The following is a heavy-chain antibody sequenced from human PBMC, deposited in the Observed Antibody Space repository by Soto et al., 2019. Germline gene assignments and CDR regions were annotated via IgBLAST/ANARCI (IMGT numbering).Heavy chain of an antibody. D-gene: IGHD3-22*01. V-gene: IGHV3-33*01. CDR3: AREKTYYYDRSGSAEPRYYYYGMDV. CDR2: IWYDGSNK. CDR1: GFTFSSYG. Sequence: GGSLRLSGAASGFTFSSYGMHWVRQAPGKGLEWVAVIWYDGSNKYYADSVKGRFTISRDNSKNTLYLQMNSLRAEDTAVYYCAREKTYYYDRSGSAEPRYYYYGMDVWGQGTTVTVS. J-gene: IGHJ6*02.